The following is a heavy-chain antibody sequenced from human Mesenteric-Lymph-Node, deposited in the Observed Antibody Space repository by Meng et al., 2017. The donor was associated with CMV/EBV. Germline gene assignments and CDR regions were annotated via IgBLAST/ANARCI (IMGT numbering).Heavy chain of an antibody. J-gene: IGHJ4*02. CDR3: ARGHIGMFTY. CDR1: GGSFSGYY. Sequence: SQTLSLTCAVYGGSFSGYYWSWIRQPPGKGLEWIGEINHSGSTNYNPSLKSRITISVDTSKNQFSLKLSSVTAADTAVYYCARGHIGMFTYWGQGTLVTVPQ. V-gene: IGHV4-34*01. D-gene: IGHD2/OR15-2a*01. CDR2: INHSGST.